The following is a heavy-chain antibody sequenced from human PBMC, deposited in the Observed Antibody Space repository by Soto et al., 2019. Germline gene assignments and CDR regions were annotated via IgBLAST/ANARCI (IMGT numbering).Heavy chain of an antibody. Sequence: PSETLSLTCTVSGGSISSYYWSWIRQPPGKGLEWIGYIYHFGSTYYNPSLKSRVTISVDRSKNQFSLKLSSVTAADTAVYYCASYYGSGTYFDYWGQGTQVTVS. D-gene: IGHD3-10*01. V-gene: IGHV4-59*12. CDR2: IYHFGST. CDR1: GGSISSYY. J-gene: IGHJ4*02. CDR3: ASYYGSGTYFDY.